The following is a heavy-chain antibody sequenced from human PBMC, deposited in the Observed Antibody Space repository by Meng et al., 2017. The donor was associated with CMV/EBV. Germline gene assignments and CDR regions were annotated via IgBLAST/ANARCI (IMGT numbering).Heavy chain of an antibody. V-gene: IGHV1-2*02. J-gene: IGHJ4*02. D-gene: IGHD6-13*01. CDR3: ARGMKQQLVDFDY. CDR2: INPNSGGT. Sequence: KASGYTFTGYYMHWVRQAPGQGLEWMGWINPNSGGTNYAQKFQGRVTMTRDTSISTAYMELSRLRSDDTAVYYCARGMKQQLVDFDYWGQGTLVIVSS. CDR1: GYTFTGYY.